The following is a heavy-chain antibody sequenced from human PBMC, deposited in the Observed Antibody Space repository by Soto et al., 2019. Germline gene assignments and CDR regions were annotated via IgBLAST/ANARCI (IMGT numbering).Heavy chain of an antibody. J-gene: IGHJ4*02. V-gene: IGHV3-33*01. CDR2: IWYDGSNE. CDR3: TRRFSDGWYSDY. D-gene: IGHD6-19*01. Sequence: QVPLVESGGGVVQPWRSLRLSCAASGFIFSGDGMHWVRQAPGKGLEWVAVIWYDGSNENYADSVKGRFTISRDNSKNTLYLQMNSLRAEDTAVYYCTRRFSDGWYSDYWGQGTLVTVSS. CDR1: GFIFSGDG.